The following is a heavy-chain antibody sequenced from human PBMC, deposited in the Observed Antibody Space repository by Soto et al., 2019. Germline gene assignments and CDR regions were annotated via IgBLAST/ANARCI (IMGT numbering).Heavy chain of an antibody. J-gene: IGHJ4*02. CDR3: AKHYSSEWHFVFDS. Sequence: QVQLMQSGAEVKEPGASMKVSCKASGYTFVNHGVSWVRQAPGQGLEWMGWIKVSTGSTNYAGNFQGRVTMTTDTSTSTVYMELRSLRSADTAVYFCAKHYSSEWHFVFDSWGQGTRVTVSS. V-gene: IGHV1-18*01. CDR2: IKVSTGST. D-gene: IGHD6-19*01. CDR1: GYTFVNHG.